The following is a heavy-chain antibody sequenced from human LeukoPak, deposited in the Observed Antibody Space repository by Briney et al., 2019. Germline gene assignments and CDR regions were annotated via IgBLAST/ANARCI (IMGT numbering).Heavy chain of an antibody. CDR2: INHSGST. J-gene: IGHJ6*02. D-gene: IGHD3-3*01. CDR3: ARLSGYFPHYCYYYGMDV. V-gene: IGHV4-34*01. Sequence: SETLPLTCAVYGGSFSGYYWSWIRQPPGKGLEWIGEINHSGSTNYNPSLKSRVTISVDTSKNQFSLKLSSVTAADTAVYYCARLSGYFPHYCYYYGMDVWGQGTTVTVSS. CDR1: GGSFSGYY.